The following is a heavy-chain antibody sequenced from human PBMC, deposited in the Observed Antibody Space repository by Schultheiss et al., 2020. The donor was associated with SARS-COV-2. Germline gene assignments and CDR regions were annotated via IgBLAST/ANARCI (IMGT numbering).Heavy chain of an antibody. CDR2: ISYDGSNK. CDR3: TREGVSGGGMDV. D-gene: IGHD3-16*01. V-gene: IGHV3-30-3*01. Sequence: GESLKISCAASGFTFSSYAMHWVRQAPGKGLEWVAVISYDGSNKYYADSVKGRFTISRDNSKNTLYLQMSSLRAEDTAVYYCTREGVSGGGMDVWGQGTTVTVSS. CDR1: GFTFSSYA. J-gene: IGHJ6*02.